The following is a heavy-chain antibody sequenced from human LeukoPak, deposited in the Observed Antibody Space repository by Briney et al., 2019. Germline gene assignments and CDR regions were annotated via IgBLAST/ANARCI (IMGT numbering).Heavy chain of an antibody. J-gene: IGHJ4*02. CDR1: GGSTSSYY. CDR3: ARVNNWGSYPSGNYFDY. CDR2: IYYSGST. Sequence: SETLSLTCTVSGGSTSSYYWSWIRQPPGKGLEWIGYIYYSGSTNHNPSLKSRVTISVDTSKNQFSLKLSSVTAADTAVYYCARVNNWGSYPSGNYFDYWGQGTLVTVSS. D-gene: IGHD1-26*01. V-gene: IGHV4-59*01.